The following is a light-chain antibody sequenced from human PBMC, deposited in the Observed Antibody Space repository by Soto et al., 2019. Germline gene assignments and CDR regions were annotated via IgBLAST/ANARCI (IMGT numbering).Light chain of an antibody. J-gene: IGKJ5*01. CDR2: GSS. CDR3: QQYTNWPPIT. CDR1: QSVGSN. V-gene: IGKV3-15*01. Sequence: EIVLTQSPATLSLSPGERATLSCRASQSVGSNLAWFQQKPGQAPRLLIYGSSTRATGVPARFSGSGSGADFTLTISNLQSEDFAVYYCQQYTNWPPITFGQGTRLEI.